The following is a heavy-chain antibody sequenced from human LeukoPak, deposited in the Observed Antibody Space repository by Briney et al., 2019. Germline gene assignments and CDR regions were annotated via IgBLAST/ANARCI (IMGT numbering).Heavy chain of an antibody. D-gene: IGHD2-2*01. CDR2: ISAYNGNT. CDR1: GYTFTSYG. Sequence: ASVTVSCKASGYTFTSYGISWVRQAPGQGLEWMGWISAYNGNTNYAQKLTGRVTMTTDTSTRTAYMGLRSLASDDTSVYYCARAPPASWFDPWGQGTLVTVSS. V-gene: IGHV1-18*01. J-gene: IGHJ5*02. CDR3: ARAPPASWFDP.